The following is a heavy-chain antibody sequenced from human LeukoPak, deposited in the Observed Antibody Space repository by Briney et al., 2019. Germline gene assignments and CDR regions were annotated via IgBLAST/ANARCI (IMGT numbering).Heavy chain of an antibody. CDR1: GFIVSSNY. CDR2: IFNGGNT. V-gene: IGHV3-53*01. CDR3: ATYRQVLLPFES. J-gene: IGHJ4*02. D-gene: IGHD5-18*01. Sequence: PGGSLRLSCAASGFIVSSNYMSWVRQAPGKGLEWISLIFNGGNTYYADSVKGRFTISRDNAKNSLYLQMNSLRAEDTAIYYCATYRQVLLPFESWGQGTLVTVSS.